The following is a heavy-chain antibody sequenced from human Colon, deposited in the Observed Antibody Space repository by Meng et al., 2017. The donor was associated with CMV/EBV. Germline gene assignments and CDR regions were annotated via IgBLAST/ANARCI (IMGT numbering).Heavy chain of an antibody. CDR2: IYYSGST. J-gene: IGHJ4*02. CDR1: ITSSDYY. CDR3: ARTPGHHDSSGFYYYFDY. D-gene: IGHD3-22*01. Sequence: ITSSDYYWSWIRQSPEKGLEWIGYIYYSGSTYFNPSLDSRLAISVDTSKSQFSLQLSSVTAADTAVYYCARTPGHHDSSGFYYYFDYWGPGTLVTVSS. V-gene: IGHV4-30-4*01.